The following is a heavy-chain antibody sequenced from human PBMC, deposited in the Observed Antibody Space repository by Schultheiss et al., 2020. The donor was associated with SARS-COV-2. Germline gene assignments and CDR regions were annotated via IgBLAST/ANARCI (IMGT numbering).Heavy chain of an antibody. CDR1: GFTFSSYE. CDR3: AREREGGIAAAGSFDY. J-gene: IGHJ4*02. D-gene: IGHD6-13*01. V-gene: IGHV3-48*03. CDR2: ISSSGSTI. Sequence: GESLKISCAASGFTFSSYEMNWVRQAPGKGLEWVSYISSSGSTIYYADSVKGRFTISRDNAKNSLYLQMNSLRAEDTAVYYCAREREGGIAAAGSFDYWGQGTLVTVSS.